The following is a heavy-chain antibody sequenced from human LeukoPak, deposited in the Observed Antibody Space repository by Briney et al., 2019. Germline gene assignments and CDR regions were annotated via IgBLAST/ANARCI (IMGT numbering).Heavy chain of an antibody. Sequence: PGGSLRLSCAASGSTFSTYWMHWVRQAPGKGLVWVSRINRDGSSTNYADSVKGRFTISRDNARNSLYLQMNSLRVEDTAVYYCVRDNLGFDYWGQGTLVTVSS. CDR1: GSTFSTYW. V-gene: IGHV3-74*01. CDR2: INRDGSST. CDR3: VRDNLGFDY. D-gene: IGHD3-16*01. J-gene: IGHJ4*02.